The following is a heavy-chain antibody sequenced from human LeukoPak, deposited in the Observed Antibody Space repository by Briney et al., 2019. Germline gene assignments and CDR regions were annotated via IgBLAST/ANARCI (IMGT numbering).Heavy chain of an antibody. D-gene: IGHD6-19*01. CDR3: ARDEDGYSSGWYEY. V-gene: IGHV4-59*12. J-gene: IGHJ4*02. CDR1: GGSISSYY. Sequence: SETLPLTCTVSGGSISSYYWSWIRQPPGKGLEWIGYIYYSGSTNYNPSLKSRVTISVDTSKNQFSLKLSSVTAADTAVYYCARDEDGYSSGWYEYWGQGTLVTVSS. CDR2: IYYSGST.